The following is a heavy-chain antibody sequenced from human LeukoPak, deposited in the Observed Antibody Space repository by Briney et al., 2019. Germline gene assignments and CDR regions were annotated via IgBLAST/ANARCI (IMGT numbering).Heavy chain of an antibody. Sequence: GGSLRLSCAASGFTFGSYWMSWVRQALGKRLDWVATIKEDGSDKYYVDSVKGRFTISRDNVKKSVYLQMNSLRAEDTAVYYCARARIGMATIVFDYWGQGTLVTVSS. J-gene: IGHJ4*02. CDR2: IKEDGSDK. CDR1: GFTFGSYW. V-gene: IGHV3-7*05. D-gene: IGHD5-24*01. CDR3: ARARIGMATIVFDY.